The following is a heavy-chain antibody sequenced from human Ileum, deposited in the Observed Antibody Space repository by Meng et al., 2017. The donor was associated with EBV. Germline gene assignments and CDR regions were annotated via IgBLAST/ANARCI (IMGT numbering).Heavy chain of an antibody. CDR3: ASRPENDVGPFDY. V-gene: IGHV1-3*04. Sequence: QVHLVQSGAEVKKPGASMKVSCKASGYTVTSYPMHWVRQAHGQRLQWMGWVNTGNGKTEYSQNFQGRVTITRDTSANTAYMELSSLRSEDTAVYYCASRPENDVGPFDYWGQGTLVTVSS. D-gene: IGHD1-14*01. CDR2: VNTGNGKT. CDR1: GYTVTSYP. J-gene: IGHJ4*02.